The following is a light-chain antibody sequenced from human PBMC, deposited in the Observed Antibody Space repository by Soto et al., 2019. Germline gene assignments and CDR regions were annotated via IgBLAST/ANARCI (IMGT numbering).Light chain of an antibody. J-gene: IGLJ3*02. CDR2: NDR. Sequence: SYVLTQPPSMSVAPGQTARITCGGNNIGSTSVHWYQQKPGQAPVVVVHNDRDRPSGIPERFSGSSSGNTATLTIRRVEEGDEADYYCQVWDTSSDHRGVFGGVTKLTVL. V-gene: IGLV3-21*02. CDR3: QVWDTSSDHRGV. CDR1: NIGSTS.